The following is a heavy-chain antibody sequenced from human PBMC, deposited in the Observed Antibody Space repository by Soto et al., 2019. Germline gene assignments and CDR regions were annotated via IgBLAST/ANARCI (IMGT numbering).Heavy chain of an antibody. CDR2: IYPGDSDT. V-gene: IGHV5-51*01. J-gene: IGHJ6*02. CDR1: GYSFTSYW. D-gene: IGHD3-22*01. CDR3: ARHDLYDSSGYAYYYYGMDV. Sequence: LGESLKISCKGSGYSFTSYWIGWVRQMPGKGLEWMGIIYPGDSDTRYSPSFQGQVTISADKSISTAYLQWSSLKASDTAMYYCARHDLYDSSGYAYYYYGMDVWGQGTKVTVSS.